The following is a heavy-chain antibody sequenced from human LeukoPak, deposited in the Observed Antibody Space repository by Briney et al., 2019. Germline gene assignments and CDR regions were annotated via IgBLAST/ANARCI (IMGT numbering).Heavy chain of an antibody. J-gene: IGHJ4*02. D-gene: IGHD2-15*01. CDR2: INHSGST. V-gene: IGHV4-34*01. CDR1: GGSFSGYY. CDR3: ARGQGCSGGSCYFDIFDY. Sequence: SETLSLTCAVYGGSFSGYYWSWIRQPPGKGLEWIGEINHSGSTNYNPSLKSRVTISVDTSKNQLSLKLSSVTAADTAVYYCARGQGCSGGSCYFDIFDYWGQGTLVTVSS.